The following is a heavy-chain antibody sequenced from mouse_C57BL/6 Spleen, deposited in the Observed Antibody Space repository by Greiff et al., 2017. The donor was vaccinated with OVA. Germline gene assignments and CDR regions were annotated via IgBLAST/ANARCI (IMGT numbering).Heavy chain of an antibody. J-gene: IGHJ2*01. V-gene: IGHV1-81*01. Sequence: QVQLQQSGAELARPGASVKLSCKAFGYTFTSYGISWVKQRTGQGLEWIGEIYPRSGNTYYNEKFKGKATLTADKSSSTAYMELRSLTSEDSAVYFCARRGGSSPVDYWGQGTTLTVSS. D-gene: IGHD1-1*01. CDR1: GYTFTSYG. CDR2: IYPRSGNT. CDR3: ARRGGSSPVDY.